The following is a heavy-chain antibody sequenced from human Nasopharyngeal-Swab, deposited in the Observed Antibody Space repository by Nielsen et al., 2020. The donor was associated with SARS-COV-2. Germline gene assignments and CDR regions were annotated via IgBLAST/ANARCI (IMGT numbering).Heavy chain of an antibody. CDR1: GFTVSSNY. Sequence: GESLKISCAASGFTVSSNYMSWVRQAPGKGLEWVSVIYSGGSTYYVDSVKGRFTISRDNSKNTLYLQMNSLRAEDTAVYYCAREGSNGWVDYWGQGTLVTVSS. V-gene: IGHV3-66*01. CDR2: IYSGGST. CDR3: AREGSNGWVDY. D-gene: IGHD6-19*01. J-gene: IGHJ4*02.